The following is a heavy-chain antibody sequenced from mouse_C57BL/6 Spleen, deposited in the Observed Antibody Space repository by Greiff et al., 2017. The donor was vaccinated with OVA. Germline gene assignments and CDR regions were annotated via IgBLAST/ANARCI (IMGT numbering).Heavy chain of an antibody. CDR2: IDPSDSET. J-gene: IGHJ3*01. Sequence: QVQLQQPGAELVRPGSSVKLSCKASGYTFTSYWMHWVKQRPIQGLEWIGDIDPSDSETHYNQKFKDKATLTVDKSSSTAYMQLSSLTSEDSAVYYCARRDDYDDWFAYWGKGTLVTVSA. V-gene: IGHV1-52*01. CDR3: ARRDDYDDWFAY. D-gene: IGHD2-4*01. CDR1: GYTFTSYW.